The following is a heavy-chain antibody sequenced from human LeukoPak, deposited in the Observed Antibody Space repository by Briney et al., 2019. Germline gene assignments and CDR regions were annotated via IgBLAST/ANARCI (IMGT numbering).Heavy chain of an antibody. CDR2: IKHDGSEK. CDR3: ARHRNGGSQDDAFDI. V-gene: IGHV3-7*01. D-gene: IGHD2-15*01. CDR1: QFTFSTYW. J-gene: IGHJ3*02. Sequence: GGSLRLSCAASQFTFSTYWMTRVRQAPGKGLEGVADIKHDGSEKYYVDSVKGRFTISRQNAKNSLFLQMNSLRAEDTAVYYCARHRNGGSQDDAFDIWGQGTMVTVSS.